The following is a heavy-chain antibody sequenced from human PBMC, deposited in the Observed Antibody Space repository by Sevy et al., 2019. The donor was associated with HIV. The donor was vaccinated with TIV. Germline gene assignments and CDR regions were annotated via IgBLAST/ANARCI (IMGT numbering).Heavy chain of an antibody. CDR2: LKSDVYGGTV. V-gene: IGHV3-49*04. D-gene: IGHD6-13*01. Sequence: GESLKISCTASGFTFGDYCMSWVRQAPGKGLEWVAFLKSDVYGGTVDHAAFVGGRFVISRDDSKTIAYLQMNDLKAEDTGVYYCTRWKAAQSIFDYWGQGALVTVSS. J-gene: IGHJ4*02. CDR3: TRWKAAQSIFDY. CDR1: GFTFGDYC.